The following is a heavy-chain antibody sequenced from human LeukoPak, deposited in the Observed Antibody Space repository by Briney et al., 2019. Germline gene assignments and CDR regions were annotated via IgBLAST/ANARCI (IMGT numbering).Heavy chain of an antibody. CDR3: ATAPLPPNVLLWFGESPPDY. D-gene: IGHD3-10*01. Sequence: GGSLRLSCAASGFTFSNAWMSWVRQAPGKGLEWVGRIKSKTDGGTTDYAAPVKGRFTISRDDSKNTLYLQMNSLKTEDTAVYYCATAPLPPNVLLWFGESPPDYWGQGTLVTVSS. J-gene: IGHJ4*02. V-gene: IGHV3-15*01. CDR1: GFTFSNAW. CDR2: IKSKTDGGTT.